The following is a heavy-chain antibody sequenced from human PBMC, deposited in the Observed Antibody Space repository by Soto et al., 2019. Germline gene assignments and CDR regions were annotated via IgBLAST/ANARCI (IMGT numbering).Heavy chain of an antibody. J-gene: IGHJ4*02. CDR3: ATGEGGGDQFRRFDY. Sequence: QVQLVHSGAEVKKPGSSVKVSCKASGGTFSSYTISWVRQAPGQGLEWMGRIIPILGIANYAQKFQGRVTITADKSTSTAYMELSSLRSEDTVVYYCATGEGGGDQFRRFDYWGQGTLVTVSS. D-gene: IGHD3-16*02. CDR2: IIPILGIA. CDR1: GGTFSSYT. V-gene: IGHV1-69*02.